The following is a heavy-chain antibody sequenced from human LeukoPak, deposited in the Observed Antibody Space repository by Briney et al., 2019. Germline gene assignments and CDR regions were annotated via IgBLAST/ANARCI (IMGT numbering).Heavy chain of an antibody. CDR1: GYTLTELS. V-gene: IGHV1-24*01. CDR3: ARVRLRRYCSSTSCYKDYYYGMDV. D-gene: IGHD2-2*02. Sequence: ASVKVSCKVSGYTLTELSMHWVRQAPGKGLEWMGGFDPEDGETIYAQKFQGRVTITADESTSTAYMELSSLRSEDTAVYYCARVRLRRYCSSTSCYKDYYYGMDVWGQGTTVTVSS. J-gene: IGHJ6*02. CDR2: FDPEDGET.